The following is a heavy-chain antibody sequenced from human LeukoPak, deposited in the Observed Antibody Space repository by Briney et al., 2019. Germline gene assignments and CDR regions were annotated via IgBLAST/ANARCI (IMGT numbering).Heavy chain of an antibody. Sequence: GGSLRLSCAASGFTFSSYEMNWVRQAPGKGLQWVSDISSSGTTIYYADSVKGRFTISRDNAKNSLYLQMNSLRAEDTAVYYCARKYCSTTSRLFDNWGQGTLVTVSS. CDR2: ISSSGTTI. D-gene: IGHD2-2*01. V-gene: IGHV3-48*03. CDR3: ARKYCSTTSRLFDN. J-gene: IGHJ4*02. CDR1: GFTFSSYE.